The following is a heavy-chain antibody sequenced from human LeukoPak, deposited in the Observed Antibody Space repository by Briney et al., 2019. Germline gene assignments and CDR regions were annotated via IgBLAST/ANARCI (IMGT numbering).Heavy chain of an antibody. V-gene: IGHV4-34*01. J-gene: IGHJ4*02. CDR2: INHSGST. D-gene: IGHD5-18*01. Sequence: SETLSLTCTVYGGSFSGYYWSWIRQPPGKGLEWIGEINHSGSTNYNPSLKSRVTISVDTSKNQFSLKLSSVTAADTAVYYCASSNATTQLKNSYGLYYFDYWGQGTLVTVSS. CDR1: GGSFSGYY. CDR3: ASSNATTQLKNSYGLYYFDY.